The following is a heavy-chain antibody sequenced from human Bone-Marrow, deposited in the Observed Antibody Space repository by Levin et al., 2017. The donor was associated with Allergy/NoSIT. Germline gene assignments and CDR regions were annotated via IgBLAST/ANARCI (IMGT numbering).Heavy chain of an antibody. J-gene: IGHJ4*02. CDR3: AKDRGSGTYWSASFEH. CDR1: GFIFNNFA. Sequence: GGSLRLSCVTSGFIFNNFAIHWVRQAPGKGLQWVAVISYDATEKKFADSVRGRFTISRDKNAVFLEMNSLLSEDTAMYYCAKDRGSGTYWSASFEHWGQGTQVTVSS. V-gene: IGHV3-30*14. D-gene: IGHD1-26*01. CDR2: ISYDATEK.